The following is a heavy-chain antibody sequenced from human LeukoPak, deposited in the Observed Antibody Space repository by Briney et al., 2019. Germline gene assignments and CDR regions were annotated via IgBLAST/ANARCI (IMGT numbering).Heavy chain of an antibody. Sequence: SETLSLTCAVYGGSFSGYYWSWVRQPPGKGLEWIGEINHSGSTNYNPSLKSRVTISVDTSKNQFSLKLSSVTAADTAVYYCARARGYSGYDNIKRYYYYYYMDVWGKGTTVTVSS. J-gene: IGHJ6*03. CDR2: INHSGST. CDR1: GGSFSGYY. CDR3: ARARGYSGYDNIKRYYYYYYMDV. V-gene: IGHV4-34*01. D-gene: IGHD5-12*01.